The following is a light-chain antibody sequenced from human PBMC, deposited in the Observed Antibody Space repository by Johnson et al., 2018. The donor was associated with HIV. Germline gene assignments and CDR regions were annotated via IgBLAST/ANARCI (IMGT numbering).Light chain of an antibody. CDR1: SSNIGNNY. CDR2: ENN. CDR3: GTWDSNLSAYV. J-gene: IGLJ1*01. V-gene: IGLV1-51*02. Sequence: QSALTQPPSVSAAPGQKVTISCSGSSSNIGNNYVSWYQRLPGTAPKLLIYENNKRPSGIPGRFSGSKSDTSGILGITGLLGGDEADYYCGTWDSNLSAYVFGTGTKVTVL.